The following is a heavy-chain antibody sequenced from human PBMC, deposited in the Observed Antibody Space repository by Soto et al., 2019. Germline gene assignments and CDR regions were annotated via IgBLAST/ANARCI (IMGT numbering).Heavy chain of an antibody. Sequence: ESGGGVVQPGRSLRLSCAASGFTFSSYGMHWVRQAPGKGLEWVAVISYDGSNKYYADSVKGRFTISRDNSKNTLYLQMNSLRAEDTAVYYCAKDHGRYFVYYYGMDVWGQGTTVTVSS. D-gene: IGHD3-9*01. CDR1: GFTFSSYG. CDR3: AKDHGRYFVYYYGMDV. J-gene: IGHJ6*02. CDR2: ISYDGSNK. V-gene: IGHV3-30*18.